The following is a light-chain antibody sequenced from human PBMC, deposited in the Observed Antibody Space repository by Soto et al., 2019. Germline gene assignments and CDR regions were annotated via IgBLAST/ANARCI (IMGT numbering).Light chain of an antibody. CDR2: GAS. Sequence: EIVMTQSPATLSVSPGERATLSCRASQSVSSNLAWYQQKPGQAPRLLIYGASTRATGIPARFSGSGSGTEFTLTISSLQSEDFAVYYCQQYNNWPRTFGQRTQVQIK. V-gene: IGKV3-15*01. CDR1: QSVSSN. J-gene: IGKJ1*01. CDR3: QQYNNWPRT.